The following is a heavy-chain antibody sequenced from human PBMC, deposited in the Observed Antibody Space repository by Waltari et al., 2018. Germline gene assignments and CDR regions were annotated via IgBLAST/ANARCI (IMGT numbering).Heavy chain of an antibody. CDR1: GGSISSGSYY. CDR2: IYTSGRT. V-gene: IGHV4-61*02. Sequence: QVQLQESGPGLVKPSQTLSLTCTVSGGSISSGSYYWSWIRQPAGKGLEWIGRIYTSGRTNYNPSLKSRVTISVDTSKNQFSLKLSSVTAADTAVYYCASESGWYNYWGQGTLVTVSS. D-gene: IGHD6-19*01. J-gene: IGHJ4*02. CDR3: ASESGWYNY.